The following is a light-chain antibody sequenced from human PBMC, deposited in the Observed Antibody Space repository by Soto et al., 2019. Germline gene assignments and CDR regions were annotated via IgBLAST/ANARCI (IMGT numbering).Light chain of an antibody. V-gene: IGKV3-15*01. CDR1: QSVRSS. Sequence: EIVMTQSPATLSVSPGERATLSCMASQSVRSSLAWYQQTPGQAPRLLVFDASTRATGIPARFSGSGSGTEFTLTISSLQSEDSAVFYCQQYNNWPPTFGQGTRLEI. CDR3: QQYNNWPPT. CDR2: DAS. J-gene: IGKJ5*01.